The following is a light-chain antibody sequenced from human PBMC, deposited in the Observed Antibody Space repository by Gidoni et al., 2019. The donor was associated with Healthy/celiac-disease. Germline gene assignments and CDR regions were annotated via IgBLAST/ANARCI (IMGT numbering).Light chain of an antibody. V-gene: IGKV1-5*01. Sequence: DIQMTQSPSTLSASVGDRVTITCRASQSISSWLAWYQQKPGKAPKLLIYDASSLESGVPSRFSGSGSGTEFTITISSLQPDDFATYYCQQYNSYSLTFXGXTKVEIK. CDR1: QSISSW. J-gene: IGKJ4*01. CDR3: QQYNSYSLT. CDR2: DAS.